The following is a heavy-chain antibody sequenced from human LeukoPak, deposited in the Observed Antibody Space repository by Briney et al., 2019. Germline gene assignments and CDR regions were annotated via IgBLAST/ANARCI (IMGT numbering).Heavy chain of an antibody. J-gene: IGHJ4*02. CDR2: IYYSGSA. V-gene: IGHV4-59*01. Sequence: SETLSLTCTVSGDSMSSYYWSWIRQTPEKGVEWIGYIYYSGSANYNPSLKSRVTISVETSKNQFSLKLSSVTPADTAVYYCARGAHRFDYWGQGILVTVSS. CDR3: ARGAHRFDY. CDR1: GDSMSSYY.